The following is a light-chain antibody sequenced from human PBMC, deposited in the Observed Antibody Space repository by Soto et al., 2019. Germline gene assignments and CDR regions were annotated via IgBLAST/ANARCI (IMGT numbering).Light chain of an antibody. V-gene: IGKV1-9*01. J-gene: IGKJ1*01. Sequence: DIQLTQSPSLLSASIGDRVTITCRASHDISTCLAWYQQKPGKAPKLLIYEASTLQSGVPSRFSGSGSGTEFTLTISSLQPDDFATYYCQQYNAYPRTFGQGTKVDIK. CDR1: HDISTC. CDR3: QQYNAYPRT. CDR2: EAS.